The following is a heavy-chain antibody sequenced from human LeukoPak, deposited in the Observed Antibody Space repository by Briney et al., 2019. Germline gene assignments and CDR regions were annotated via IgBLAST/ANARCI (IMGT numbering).Heavy chain of an antibody. CDR3: ARAPPHGAGGTNFDY. V-gene: IGHV4-31*03. CDR2: IYYSGST. D-gene: IGHD2-15*01. CDR1: GGSISSGGYY. J-gene: IGHJ4*02. Sequence: SETLSLTCTVSGGSISSGGYYWSLIRQHPGKGLEWIGYIYYSGSTYYNPSLKSRVTISVDTSKNQFSLKLSSVTAADTAVYYCARAPPHGAGGTNFDYWGQGTLVTVSS.